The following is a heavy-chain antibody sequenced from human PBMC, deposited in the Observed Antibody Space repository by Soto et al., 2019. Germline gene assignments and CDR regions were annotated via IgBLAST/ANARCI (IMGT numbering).Heavy chain of an antibody. V-gene: IGHV3-15*07. CDR2: IKSKTDGGTT. J-gene: IGHJ3*02. D-gene: IGHD1-26*01. Sequence: GGSLRLSCAASGFTFSNAWINWVRQAPGKGLEWVGRIKSKTDGGTTDFAAPVKGRFAISRDDSKNMVYLQMNSLKTEDTAVYYCTTSIVGATFDAFDIWGQGTMITVSS. CDR1: GFTFSNAW. CDR3: TTSIVGATFDAFDI.